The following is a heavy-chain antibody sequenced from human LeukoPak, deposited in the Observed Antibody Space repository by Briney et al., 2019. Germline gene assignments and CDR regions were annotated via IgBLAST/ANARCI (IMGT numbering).Heavy chain of an antibody. J-gene: IGHJ4*02. D-gene: IGHD6-19*01. CDR1: GGSISTYY. V-gene: IGHV4-59*01. CDR2: IYHSGST. CDR3: ARAFSSSLFDY. Sequence: SETLSLTCTVSGGSISTYYWNWIRQPPGKGLEWIGYIYHSGSTNYNPSLQSRVTISVDTSKNQFSLNLNSVTAADTAVYYCARAFSSSLFDYWGQGTLVTVSS.